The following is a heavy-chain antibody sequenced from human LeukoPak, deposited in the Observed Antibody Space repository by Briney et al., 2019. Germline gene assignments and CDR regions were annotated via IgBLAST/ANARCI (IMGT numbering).Heavy chain of an antibody. CDR2: ISSYGGST. J-gene: IGHJ4*02. V-gene: IGHV3-64D*09. CDR3: VKDLYSYSFDY. CDR1: GFTFRNYG. Sequence: GGSLRLSCSTSGFTFRNYGMHWVRQAPGKGLEYVSTISSYGGSTYYADLVKGRFTISRDNSKNTLYLQMSSLRAEDTAVYYCVKDLYSYSFDYWGQGTLVTVSS. D-gene: IGHD2-8*01.